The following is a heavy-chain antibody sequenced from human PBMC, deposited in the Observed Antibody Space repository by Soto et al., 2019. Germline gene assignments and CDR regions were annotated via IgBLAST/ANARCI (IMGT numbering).Heavy chain of an antibody. V-gene: IGHV3-74*01. CDR3: ARGIRNYYGVDV. CDR1: GFTFSSYW. D-gene: IGHD5-18*01. CDR2: IKFDGSST. Sequence: EVQLVESGGGLVQPGGSLRLSCVASGFTFSSYWMHWVRQAPRKGLVWVSRIKFDGSSTSYADSVKGRITISIDNAKNTIYLQMNSLGGEDTGVYYCARGIRNYYGVDVWGQGTTVTVSS. J-gene: IGHJ6*02.